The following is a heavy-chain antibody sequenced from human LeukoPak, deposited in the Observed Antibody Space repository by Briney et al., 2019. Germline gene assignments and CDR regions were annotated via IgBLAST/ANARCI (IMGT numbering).Heavy chain of an antibody. D-gene: IGHD2-2*01. CDR2: MNPNSGNT. V-gene: IGHV1-8*03. J-gene: IGHJ3*02. Sequence: ASVKVSCKASGYTFTSYDINWVRQATGQGLEWMGWMNPNSGNTGYAQKFQGRVTITRNTSISTAYMELSSLRSEDTAVYYCARAEVIVVVPAARDANAFDIWGQGTMVTVSS. CDR3: ARAEVIVVVPAARDANAFDI. CDR1: GYTFTSYD.